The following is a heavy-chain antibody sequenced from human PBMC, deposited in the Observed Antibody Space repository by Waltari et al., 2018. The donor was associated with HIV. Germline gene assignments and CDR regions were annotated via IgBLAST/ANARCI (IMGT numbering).Heavy chain of an antibody. J-gene: IGHJ4*02. D-gene: IGHD1-1*01. CDR2: INTRTGNP. Sequence: QVQLVQSGSDLKKPGASVNVSCKASTYTFTNYALIWVRQAPGQGLEWMGWINTRTGNPTYAQAFTGRFVFSLDTSVSTAYLQITSLKAEDTAIYYCARVDGSASFSFDSWGQGALVTVSS. CDR3: ARVDGSASFSFDS. CDR1: TYTFTNYA. V-gene: IGHV7-4-1*02.